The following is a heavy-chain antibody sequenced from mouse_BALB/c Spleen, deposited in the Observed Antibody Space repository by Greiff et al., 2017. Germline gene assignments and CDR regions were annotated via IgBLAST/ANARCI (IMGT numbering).Heavy chain of an antibody. D-gene: IGHD1-2*01. CDR1: GYTFSSYW. J-gene: IGHJ3*01. CDR3: ATTATGFAY. CDR2: ILPGSGST. V-gene: IGHV1-9*01. Sequence: QVQLQQSGAELMKPGASVKISCKATGYTFSSYWIEWVKQRPGHGLEWIGEILPGSGSTNYNEKFKGKATFTADTSSNTAYMQLSSLTSEDSAVYYCATTATGFAYWGQGTLVTVSA.